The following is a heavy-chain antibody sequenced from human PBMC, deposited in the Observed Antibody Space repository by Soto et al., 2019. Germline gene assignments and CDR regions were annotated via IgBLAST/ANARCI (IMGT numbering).Heavy chain of an antibody. D-gene: IGHD2-21*02. CDR3: VCFECGRTAEVTAMEANGY. V-gene: IGHV3-74*01. Sequence: VQLVASGGDLVQPGGSLRLSCAASGFTFSNYWMHWVRQGPGKGLVWVSRVNSDESSTSYADSVKGRFTISRDNAKNTLYLQMSSLRFEDTALYYCVCFECGRTAEVTAMEANGYWGQGTLVTVSS. CDR2: VNSDESST. CDR1: GFTFSNYW. J-gene: IGHJ4*02.